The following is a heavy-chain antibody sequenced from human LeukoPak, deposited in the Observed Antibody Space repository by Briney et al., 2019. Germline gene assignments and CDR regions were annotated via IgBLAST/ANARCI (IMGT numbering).Heavy chain of an antibody. CDR2: ISAYNGNT. CDR1: GYTFTSYG. V-gene: IGHV1-18*01. Sequence: ASVKVSCKASGYTFTSYGISWVRQAPGQGLEWMGWISAYNGNTNYAQKLQGRVTMTTDTSTSTAYMELRSLRSDDTAVYYCAREPSLSYYDSSSYRKSYYFDYWGQGTLVTVSS. D-gene: IGHD3-22*01. CDR3: AREPSLSYYDSSSYRKSYYFDY. J-gene: IGHJ4*02.